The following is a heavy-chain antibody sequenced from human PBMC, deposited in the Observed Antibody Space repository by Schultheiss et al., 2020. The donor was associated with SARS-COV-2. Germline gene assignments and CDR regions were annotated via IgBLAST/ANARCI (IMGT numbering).Heavy chain of an antibody. CDR2: IYYSGST. CDR1: GGSISSSSYY. J-gene: IGHJ4*02. D-gene: IGHD6-19*01. V-gene: IGHV4-61*05. Sequence: SETLSLTCTVSGGSISSSSYYWGWIRQPPGKGLEWIGYIYYSGSTNYNPSLKSRVTISVDTSKNQFSLKLSSVTAADTAVYYCARQAYSSGSTPFDYWGQGTLVTVSS. CDR3: ARQAYSSGSTPFDY.